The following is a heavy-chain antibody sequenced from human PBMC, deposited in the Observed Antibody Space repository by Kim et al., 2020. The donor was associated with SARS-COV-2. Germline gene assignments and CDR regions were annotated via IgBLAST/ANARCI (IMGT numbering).Heavy chain of an antibody. CDR2: IWYDGSNK. D-gene: IGHD6-13*01. V-gene: IGHV3-33*06. J-gene: IGHJ4*02. CDR3: AKGVAAAGLFDY. Sequence: GGSLRLSCAASGFTFSSYGMHWVRQAPGKGLEWVAVIWYDGSNKYYADSVKDRFTISRDNSKNTLYLQMNSLRAEDTAVYYCAKGVAAAGLFDYWGQGTLVTVSS. CDR1: GFTFSSYG.